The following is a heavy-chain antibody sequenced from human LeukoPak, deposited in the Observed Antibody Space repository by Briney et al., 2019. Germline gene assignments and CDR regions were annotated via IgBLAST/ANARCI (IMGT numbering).Heavy chain of an antibody. CDR2: IYYSGST. CDR3: ARVPTYYYGSGSYYNYYYYGMDV. V-gene: IGHV4-31*03. D-gene: IGHD3-10*01. J-gene: IGHJ6*04. CDR1: GGSISSGGYY. Sequence: SETLSLTCTVFGGSISSGGYYWSWIRQHPGKGLEWIGYIYYSGSTYYNPSLKSRVTISVDTSKNQFSLKLSSVTAADTAVCYCARVPTYYYGSGSYYNYYYYGMDVWGKGTTVTVSS.